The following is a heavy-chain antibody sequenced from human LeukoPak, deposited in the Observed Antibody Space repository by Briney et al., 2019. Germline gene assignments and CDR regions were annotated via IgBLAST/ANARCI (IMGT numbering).Heavy chain of an antibody. V-gene: IGHV1-69*04. CDR3: ARVLYDFWSGYLYYYYGMDV. Sequence: SVKVSCKASGGTFSSYAISWVRQAPGQGLEWMGRIIPILGIANYAQKFQGRVTITADKSTSTAYMELSSLRSEDTAVYYCARVLYDFWSGYLYYYYGMDVWGQGTTVTVSS. CDR2: IIPILGIA. CDR1: GGTFSSYA. J-gene: IGHJ6*02. D-gene: IGHD3-3*01.